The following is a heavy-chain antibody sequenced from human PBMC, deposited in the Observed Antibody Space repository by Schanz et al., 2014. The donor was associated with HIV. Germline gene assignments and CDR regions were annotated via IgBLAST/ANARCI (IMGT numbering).Heavy chain of an antibody. CDR2: MIWNNGI. D-gene: IGHD1-26*01. CDR3: TRDGGCSGSACYGYGMDV. J-gene: IGHJ6*02. Sequence: ELQLAESGGRLEQPGGSLRLSCAASGFIFSDYSMNWVRQAPGKGLEWVAHMIWNNGIYYADSVKGRFTISRDNAKNTLFVQMNNLREDDTAVYYCTRDGGCSGSACYGYGMDVWGQGTTVTVSS. CDR1: GFIFSDYS. V-gene: IGHV3-48*02.